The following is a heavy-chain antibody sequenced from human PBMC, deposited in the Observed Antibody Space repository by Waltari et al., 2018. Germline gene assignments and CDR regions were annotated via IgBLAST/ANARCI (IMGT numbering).Heavy chain of an antibody. J-gene: IGHJ4*02. CDR3: ARGSIYGYFDY. CDR2: IYYSGST. Sequence: QLQLQESGPGLVKPSETLSLTCTVSGGSISSRSYYWGWIRQPPGKGLEWIGSIYYSGSTYYNPSLKSRVTMSVDTSKNQFSLKLSSVTAADTAVYNCARGSIYGYFDYWGQGTLVTVSS. CDR1: GGSISSRSYY. D-gene: IGHD3-3*01. V-gene: IGHV4-39*07.